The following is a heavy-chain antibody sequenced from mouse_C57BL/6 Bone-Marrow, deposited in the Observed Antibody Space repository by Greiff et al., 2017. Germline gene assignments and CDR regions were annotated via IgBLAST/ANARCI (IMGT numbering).Heavy chain of an antibody. J-gene: IGHJ3*01. Sequence: VQLQQSGAELAKPGASVKLSCKASGYTFTSYWMHWVKQRPGQGREWIGYINPSSGYTKYNQKFKDKATLTADKSSSTAYMQLSSLTYEDYAVYYCANPRYGSNAGVAYGGQGTLVTVSA. CDR2: INPSSGYT. CDR1: GYTFTSYW. D-gene: IGHD1-1*01. V-gene: IGHV1-7*01. CDR3: ANPRYGSNAGVAY.